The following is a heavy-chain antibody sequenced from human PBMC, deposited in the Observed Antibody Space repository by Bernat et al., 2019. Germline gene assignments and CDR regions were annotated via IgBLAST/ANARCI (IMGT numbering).Heavy chain of an antibody. CDR3: ASPLIAAAGTDY. V-gene: IGHV3-30-3*01. Sequence: QVQLVESGGGVVQPGRSLRLSCAASGFTFSSYAMHWVRQAPGKGLAWVAVISYDGSNNYYADSVKGRFTISRDNSKNTLYLQMNSLRAEDTAVDYCASPLIAAAGTDYWGQGTLVTVSS. J-gene: IGHJ4*02. D-gene: IGHD6-13*01. CDR1: GFTFSSYA. CDR2: ISYDGSNN.